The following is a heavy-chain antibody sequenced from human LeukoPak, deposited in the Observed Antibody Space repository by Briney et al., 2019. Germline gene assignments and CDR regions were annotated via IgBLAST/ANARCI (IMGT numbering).Heavy chain of an antibody. D-gene: IGHD3-22*01. CDR3: VKDRPNYYGSNGHYYRQNGDY. CDR2: ISWNSGSI. V-gene: IGHV3-9*01. J-gene: IGHJ4*02. Sequence: GGSLRLSCAASGFTFDDYAMHWVRQAPGKGLDWVSGISWNSGSIGYADSVKGRFTISRDNAKNSLYLQMNSLRAGDTAIYYCVKDRPNYYGSNGHYYRQNGDYWGQGTLVAVSS. CDR1: GFTFDDYA.